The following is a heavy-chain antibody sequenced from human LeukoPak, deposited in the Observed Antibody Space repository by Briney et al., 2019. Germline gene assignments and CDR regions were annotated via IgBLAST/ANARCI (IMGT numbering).Heavy chain of an antibody. CDR3: ARDLTVEPDRGPYYYCGMDV. CDR1: GFTFSSYG. Sequence: PGGSLRLSCAASGFTFSSYGMHWVRQAPGKGLEWVAVIWYDGSNKYYADSVKGRFTISRDNSKNTLYLQMNSLRAEDTAVYYCARDLTVEPDRGPYYYCGMDVWGQGTTVTVSS. D-gene: IGHD4-23*01. V-gene: IGHV3-33*01. J-gene: IGHJ6*02. CDR2: IWYDGSNK.